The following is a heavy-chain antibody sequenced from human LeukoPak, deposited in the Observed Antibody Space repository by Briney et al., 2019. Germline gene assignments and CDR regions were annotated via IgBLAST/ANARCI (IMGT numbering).Heavy chain of an antibody. CDR3: ARAPRQLWLRSYVFARLYYFDY. V-gene: IGHV3-7*03. CDR2: IKQDGSEK. Sequence: GGSLRLSCAASGFTFSSYWMSWVRQAPGKGLEWVANIKQDGSEKYYVDSVKGRFTISRDNAKNSLYLQMNSLRAEDTAVYYCARAPRQLWLRSYVFARLYYFDYWGQGTLVTVSS. CDR1: GFTFSSYW. J-gene: IGHJ4*02. D-gene: IGHD5-18*01.